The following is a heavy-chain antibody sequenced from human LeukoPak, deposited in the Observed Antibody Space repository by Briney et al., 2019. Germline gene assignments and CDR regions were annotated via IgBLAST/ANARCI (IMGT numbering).Heavy chain of an antibody. J-gene: IGHJ4*02. CDR3: ATSPTMVRGVTFDY. V-gene: IGHV1-24*01. D-gene: IGHD3-10*01. Sequence: ASVKVSCKVSGYTLTELSMHWVRQAPGKGLEWMGGFDPEDGETIYAQKFQGRVTMTEDTSTDTAYMELSSLGSEDTAVYYCATSPTMVRGVTFDYWGQGTLVTVSS. CDR2: FDPEDGET. CDR1: GYTLTELS.